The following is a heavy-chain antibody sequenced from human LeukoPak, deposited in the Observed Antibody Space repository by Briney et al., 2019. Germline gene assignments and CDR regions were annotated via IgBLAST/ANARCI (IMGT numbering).Heavy chain of an antibody. CDR3: ARVTGYMIEDYFDY. J-gene: IGHJ4*02. Sequence: SETLSLTCTVSGGSISSYYWSWIRQPAGKGLEWIGRIHTSGSTNYNPSLKSRATMSVDTSKNQCSLKLSSVTAADTAVYYCARVTGYMIEDYFDYWGQGTLVTVSS. D-gene: IGHD3-22*01. CDR1: GGSISSYY. V-gene: IGHV4-4*07. CDR2: IHTSGST.